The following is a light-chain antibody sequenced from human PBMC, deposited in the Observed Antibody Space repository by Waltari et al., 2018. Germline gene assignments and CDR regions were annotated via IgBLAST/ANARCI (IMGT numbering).Light chain of an antibody. V-gene: IGLV2-23*01. Sequence: QSALTQPASVSGSPGQSITISCTGTRSDVGIYNLVSWYQQHPGKAPKLMSYEGTKRPSGVSNRFPCSKTGNTASLTISGLQAEDEAEYYCCSYAGSPFVFGTGTKVTVL. J-gene: IGLJ1*01. CDR1: RSDVGIYNL. CDR3: CSYAGSPFV. CDR2: EGT.